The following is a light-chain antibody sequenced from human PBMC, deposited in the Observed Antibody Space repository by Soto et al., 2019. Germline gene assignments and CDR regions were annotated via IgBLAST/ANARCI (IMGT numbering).Light chain of an antibody. CDR3: QQYGRSPFT. V-gene: IGKV3-20*01. CDR1: QSVSSNY. J-gene: IGKJ3*01. Sequence: EIVMTQSPGTLSLSPGETATLSCRASQSVSSNYVAWFHQKPGQAPRLLIYGASSRATGVPDRFSASGSGTDFTLTISRLEPADFAVYYCQQYGRSPFTFGPGTKVDIK. CDR2: GAS.